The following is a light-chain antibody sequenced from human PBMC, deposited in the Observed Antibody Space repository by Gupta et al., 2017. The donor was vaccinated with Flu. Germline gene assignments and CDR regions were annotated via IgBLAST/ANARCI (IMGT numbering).Light chain of an antibody. CDR3: HQEDYLPIT. CDR2: LTS. V-gene: IGKV4-1*01. J-gene: IGKJ4*01. CDR1: QSGLHSSNNMKY. Sequence: DVVMTQSPDSLAVSLGGRATMHCKSSQSGLHSSNNMKYIAWYQLKPGQAPKLLIYLTSTRAYGVPDSFSGRVSGTDFTLTISSRQPEDVAVYYCHQEDYLPITFGGGTMVDIK.